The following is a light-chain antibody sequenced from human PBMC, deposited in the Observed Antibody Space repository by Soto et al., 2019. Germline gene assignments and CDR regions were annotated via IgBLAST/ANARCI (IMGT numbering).Light chain of an antibody. CDR2: EGS. Sequence: QSALTQPASVSGSPGQSITISCTGSSSDVGRYNIVSWYQQHPGKAPKLMIYEGSQRPSGVSDRFSGSKSGNTASLTISGLQAEDEADYFCATWDDNLNGWVFGGGTKLTVL. J-gene: IGLJ3*02. V-gene: IGLV2-23*01. CDR1: SSDVGRYNI. CDR3: ATWDDNLNGWV.